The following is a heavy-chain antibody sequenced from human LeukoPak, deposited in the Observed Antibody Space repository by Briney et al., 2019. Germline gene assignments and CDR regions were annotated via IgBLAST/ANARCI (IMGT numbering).Heavy chain of an antibody. CDR3: VRNLAVAGTCFDS. CDR2: IKQDGSDR. D-gene: IGHD6-19*01. J-gene: IGHJ4*02. Sequence: GGSLRLSCAASGFTFRNYWMSWVRQAPGTGLVWVANIKQDGSDRNYVTSVRGRFTLSRDNAESSLFLQMNSLRAEDTAVYYCVRNLAVAGTCFDSWGQGTLVTVSS. V-gene: IGHV3-7*03. CDR1: GFTFRNYW.